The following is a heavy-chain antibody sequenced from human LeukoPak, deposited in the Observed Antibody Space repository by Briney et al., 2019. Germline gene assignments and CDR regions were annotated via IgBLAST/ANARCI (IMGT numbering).Heavy chain of an antibody. CDR1: GYTFTSYA. V-gene: IGHV1-3*01. D-gene: IGHD5-12*01. Sequence: ASVKVSCKASGYTFTSYAMHWVRQAPGQRLEWMGWINAGNGNTKYSQKFQGRVTITRDTSVSTAYMELSSLRSEDTAVCYCARDHNIVAPFDYWGQGTLVTVSS. CDR3: ARDHNIVAPFDY. J-gene: IGHJ4*02. CDR2: INAGNGNT.